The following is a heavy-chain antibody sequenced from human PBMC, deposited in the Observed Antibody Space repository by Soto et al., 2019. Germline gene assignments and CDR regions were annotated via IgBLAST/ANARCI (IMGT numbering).Heavy chain of an antibody. V-gene: IGHV3-53*01. CDR2: IYSGGST. CDR1: GFTVSSNY. CDR3: ARGSSWYYFDY. J-gene: IGHJ4*02. D-gene: IGHD6-13*01. Sequence: GGSLRLSCAASGFTVSSNYMSWVRQAPGKGLEWVSVIYSGGSTYYADSVKGRFTISRDNSKNTLYLQMNSLRAEDTAVYYCARGSSWYYFDYWGQGTLVTVSS.